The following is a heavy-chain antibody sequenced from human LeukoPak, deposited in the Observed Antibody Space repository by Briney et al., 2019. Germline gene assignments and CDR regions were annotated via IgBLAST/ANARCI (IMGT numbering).Heavy chain of an antibody. CDR2: IKPDGSEE. CDR3: GRNHRNGGFFDV. J-gene: IGHJ6*02. D-gene: IGHD3-3*01. V-gene: IGHV3-7*01. Sequence: GGSLRLSCAASGFTFSSSWMSWVRQAPEKGLEWVANIKPDGSEEHSVDSVKGRFTISRDNAKNSVYLQMHSLRAEDTAVYYCGRNHRNGGFFDVWGQGTTVTVSS. CDR1: GFTFSSSW.